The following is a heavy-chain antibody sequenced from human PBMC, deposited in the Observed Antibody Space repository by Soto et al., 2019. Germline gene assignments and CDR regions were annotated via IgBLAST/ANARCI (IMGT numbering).Heavy chain of an antibody. V-gene: IGHV3-15*03. CDR3: TTEYSSSGDFDY. CDR1: AFTGTSNY. J-gene: IGHJ4*02. CDR2: LYRGGKT. D-gene: IGHD6-13*01. Sequence: GGSLRLSCTASAFTGTSNYISWVRQTPGQRLEWVSVLYRGGKTFYTDYAAPVKGRFTISRDDSKNTLYLQMNSLKTEDTAVYYCTTEYSSSGDFDYWGQGTLVTVSS.